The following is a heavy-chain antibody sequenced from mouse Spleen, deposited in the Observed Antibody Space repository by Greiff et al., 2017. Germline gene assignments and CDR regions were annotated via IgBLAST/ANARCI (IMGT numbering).Heavy chain of an antibody. J-gene: IGHJ2*01. V-gene: IGHV1-64*01. D-gene: IGHD2-13*01. Sequence: VQLQQPGAELVKPGASVKLSCKASGYTFTSYWMHWVKQRPGQGLEWIGMIHPNSGSTNYNEKFKSKATLTVDKSSSTAYMQLSSLTSEDSAVYYCARSRGDYPYFDYWGQGTTLTVSS. CDR1: GYTFTSYW. CDR3: ARSRGDYPYFDY. CDR2: IHPNSGST.